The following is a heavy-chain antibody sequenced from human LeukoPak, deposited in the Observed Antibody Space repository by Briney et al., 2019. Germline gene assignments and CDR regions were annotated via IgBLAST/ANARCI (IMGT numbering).Heavy chain of an antibody. CDR3: AKAKRTACSSTSCFPLFDY. J-gene: IGHJ4*02. V-gene: IGHV3-30-3*01. D-gene: IGHD2-2*01. CDR1: GFTFSSYA. Sequence: TGGSLRLSCAASGFTFSSYAMHWVRQAPGKGLEWVAVISYDGSNKYYADSVKGRFTISRDNSKNTLYLQMNSLRAEDTAVYYCAKAKRTACSSTSCFPLFDYWGQGTLVTVSS. CDR2: ISYDGSNK.